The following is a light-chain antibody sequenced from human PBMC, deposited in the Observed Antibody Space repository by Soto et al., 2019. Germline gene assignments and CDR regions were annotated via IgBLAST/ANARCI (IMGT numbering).Light chain of an antibody. CDR2: DVS. V-gene: IGLV2-8*01. CDR3: SSYAGAHIV. Sequence: QSVLTQPPSASGSPGQSVAISCTGTSSDVGGYNYVSWYQQYPGKAPKLMIYDVSKRPSGVPDRFSGSKSGNMASLTVSGLQAEDEADYYCSSYAGAHIVFGTGTKVTVL. J-gene: IGLJ1*01. CDR1: SSDVGGYNY.